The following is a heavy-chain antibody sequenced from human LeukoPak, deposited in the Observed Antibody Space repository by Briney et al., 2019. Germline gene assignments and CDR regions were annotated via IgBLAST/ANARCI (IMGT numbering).Heavy chain of an antibody. J-gene: IGHJ4*02. D-gene: IGHD6-19*01. CDR1: GGSISSYY. V-gene: IGHV4-59*12. Sequence: SETLSLTCTVSGGSISSYYWSWIRQPPGKGLEWIGYIYYSGSTNYNPSLKSRVTISVDTSKNQFSLKLSSVIAADTAVYYCARDEGGSGWYYFDYWGQGALVTVSS. CDR2: IYYSGST. CDR3: ARDEGGSGWYYFDY.